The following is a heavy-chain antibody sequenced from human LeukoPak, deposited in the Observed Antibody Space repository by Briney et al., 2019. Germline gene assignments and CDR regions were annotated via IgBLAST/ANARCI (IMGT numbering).Heavy chain of an antibody. CDR3: AKRLEVVATTIDY. CDR2: INSGGGST. J-gene: IGHJ4*02. Sequence: GGSLRLSCAASGFTFSRYDMHWVRQAPGKGLEWVSGINSGGGSTYYADSVKGRFTISRDNSKNTLYLQMNSLRGEDTAVYYCAKRLEVVATTIDYWGQGTLVTVSS. D-gene: IGHD5-12*01. V-gene: IGHV3-23*01. CDR1: GFTFSRYD.